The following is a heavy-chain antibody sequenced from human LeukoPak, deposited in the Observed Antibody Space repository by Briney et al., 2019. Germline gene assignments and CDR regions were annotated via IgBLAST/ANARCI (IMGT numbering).Heavy chain of an antibody. CDR1: GFTFSSYG. CDR3: AKDIYDYVWGTENSDY. Sequence: GGSLRLSCAASGFTFSSYGMHWVRQAPGKGLEWVAVISYDGSNKYYADSVKGRFTISRDNSKNTLYLQMNSLRAEDTAVYYCAKDIYDYVWGTENSDYWGQGTLVTVSS. J-gene: IGHJ4*02. CDR2: ISYDGSNK. V-gene: IGHV3-30*18. D-gene: IGHD3-16*01.